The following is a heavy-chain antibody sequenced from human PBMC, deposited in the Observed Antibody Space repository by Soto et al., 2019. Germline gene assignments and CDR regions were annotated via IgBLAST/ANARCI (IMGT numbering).Heavy chain of an antibody. J-gene: IGHJ4*02. CDR2: INPSGGDT. CDR1: GYTFTSYY. CDR3: ARARREYTAFDY. D-gene: IGHD3-10*01. Sequence: GASVKVSCKASGYTFTSYYMHWVRQAPGQGLEWMGIINPSGGDTSYAQKFQGRVTMTRDTSTSTVYMDLSSLRSEDTAVYYCARARREYTAFDYWGQGTPVTVSS. V-gene: IGHV1-46*03.